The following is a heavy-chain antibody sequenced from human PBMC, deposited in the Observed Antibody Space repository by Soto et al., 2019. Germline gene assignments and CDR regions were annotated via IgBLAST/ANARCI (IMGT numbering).Heavy chain of an antibody. CDR3: VKGEYYYDSSGYSPFAS. Sequence: GRPLRLSSAALGFTFGSYVMNWVRQAPPKGLEWVAVISYDGSNKYYADSVKGRFTISRDNSKNTLYLQMNSLRAEDTAVYYCVKGEYYYDSSGYSPFASCGQGTLRTVSS. J-gene: IGHJ4*02. V-gene: IGHV3-30*18. CDR1: GFTFGSYV. D-gene: IGHD3-22*01. CDR2: ISYDGSNK.